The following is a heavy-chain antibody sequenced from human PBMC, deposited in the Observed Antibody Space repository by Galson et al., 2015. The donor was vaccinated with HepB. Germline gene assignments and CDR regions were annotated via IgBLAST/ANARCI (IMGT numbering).Heavy chain of an antibody. CDR2: IYHSGST. CDR3: ARGRPYCSSTSCRYYMDV. J-gene: IGHJ6*03. D-gene: IGHD2-2*01. CDR1: GGSISSSNW. Sequence: ETLSLTCAVSGGSISSSNWWSWVRQPPGKGLEWIGEIYHSGSTNYNPSLKSRVTISVDTSKNQFSLKLSSVTAADTAVYYCARGRPYCSSTSCRYYMDVWGKGTTVTVSS. V-gene: IGHV4-4*02.